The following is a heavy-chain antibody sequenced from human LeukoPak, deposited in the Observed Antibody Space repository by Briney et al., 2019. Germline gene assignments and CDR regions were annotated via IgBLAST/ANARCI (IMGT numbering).Heavy chain of an antibody. J-gene: IGHJ3*02. CDR1: GYTFTGYY. D-gene: IGHD3-22*01. Sequence: ASVKVSCKASGYTFTGYYMHWVRQAPGQGLEWMGWINPNSGGTNYAQKFQGRVTMTRDTSISTVYMELSGLRSDDTAMYYCARDYSSGYDAFDIWGQGTMVTVSS. CDR3: ARDYSSGYDAFDI. CDR2: INPNSGGT. V-gene: IGHV1-2*02.